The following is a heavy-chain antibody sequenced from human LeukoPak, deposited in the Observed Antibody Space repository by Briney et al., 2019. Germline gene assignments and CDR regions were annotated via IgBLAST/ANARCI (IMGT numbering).Heavy chain of an antibody. CDR1: GFTFNTYG. J-gene: IGHJ3*02. D-gene: IGHD4/OR15-4a*01. V-gene: IGHV3-30*02. CDR2: IRYDGSNR. Sequence: GRSLRLSCAASGFTFNTYGMHWVRQAPGKGLEWVAFIRYDGSNRYYADSVKGRFTISRDNSKNTLYLQMNSLRAEDTAMYYCAKVSLNMVNDAFDIWGQGTMVSVSS. CDR3: AKVSLNMVNDAFDI.